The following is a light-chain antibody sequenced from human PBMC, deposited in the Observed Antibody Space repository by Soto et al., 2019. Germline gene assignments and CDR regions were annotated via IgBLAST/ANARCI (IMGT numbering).Light chain of an antibody. CDR3: LQDHNYPLT. CDR2: AAA. CDR1: QGIGND. Sequence: QMAQSPSSLSASVGDRVTITCRASQGIGNDVGWFQQKPGKAPKLLIYAAATLQSGVPSRFSGSRSGTDFTLTISSLQPEDFATYYCLQDHNYPLTFGGGTKVEIK. J-gene: IGKJ4*01. V-gene: IGKV1-6*02.